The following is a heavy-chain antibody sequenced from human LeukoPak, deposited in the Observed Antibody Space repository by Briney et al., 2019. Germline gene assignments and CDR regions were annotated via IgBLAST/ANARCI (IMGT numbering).Heavy chain of an antibody. D-gene: IGHD1-26*01. J-gene: IGHJ4*02. Sequence: SETLSLTCAVYGGSFSGYYWSWIRQPPGKGLEWIGEINHSGSTNYNPSLKSRVTISVDTSKNQFSLKLSSVTAADTAVYYCARLVGATHWWDYWGQGTLVTVSS. V-gene: IGHV4-34*01. CDR1: GGSFSGYY. CDR3: ARLVGATHWWDY. CDR2: INHSGST.